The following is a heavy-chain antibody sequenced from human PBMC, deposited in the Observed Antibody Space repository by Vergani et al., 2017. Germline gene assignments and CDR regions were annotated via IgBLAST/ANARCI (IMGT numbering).Heavy chain of an antibody. CDR2: ISAYNGNT. CDR1: GYTFTSYG. Sequence: QVQLVQSGAEVKKPGASVKVSCKASGYTFTSYGISWVRQAPGQGLEWMGWISAYNGNTNYAQKLQGRVTMTTDTSTSTAYMELRSLRSDDTAVYYCARDPDIVVVPAAIRGDAFDIWGQGTMVTVSS. D-gene: IGHD2-2*02. CDR3: ARDPDIVVVPAAIRGDAFDI. J-gene: IGHJ3*02. V-gene: IGHV1-18*04.